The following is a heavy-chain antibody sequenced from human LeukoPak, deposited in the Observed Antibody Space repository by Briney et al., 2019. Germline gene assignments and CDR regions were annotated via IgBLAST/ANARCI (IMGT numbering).Heavy chain of an antibody. CDR1: GFTFSRYN. V-gene: IGHV3-7*03. Sequence: PGGSVRLSCVVSGFTFSRYNMGWVRQAPGRGLEWVAMTASDGGDRNYVDSVKGRFTISRDNSKNTLYLQMNSLRAEDTAVYYCAKELDSSDLYYFDYWGQGTLVTVSS. CDR2: TASDGGDR. D-gene: IGHD6-19*01. J-gene: IGHJ4*02. CDR3: AKELDSSDLYYFDY.